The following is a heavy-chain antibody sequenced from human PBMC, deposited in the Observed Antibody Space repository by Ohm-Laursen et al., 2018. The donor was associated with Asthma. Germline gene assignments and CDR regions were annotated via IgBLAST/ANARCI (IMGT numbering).Heavy chain of an antibody. D-gene: IGHD1-1*01. J-gene: IGHJ6*02. V-gene: IGHV1-46*01. CDR1: GYTFTSYY. Sequence: ASVKVSCNASGYTFTSYYMHWVRQAPGQGLEWMGIINPSGGSTSYAQKFQGRVTMTRDTSTSTVYMELSSLRSEDTAVYYCARAGGTGTPKPYYYYYGMDVWGQGTTVTVSS. CDR3: ARAGGTGTPKPYYYYYGMDV. CDR2: INPSGGST.